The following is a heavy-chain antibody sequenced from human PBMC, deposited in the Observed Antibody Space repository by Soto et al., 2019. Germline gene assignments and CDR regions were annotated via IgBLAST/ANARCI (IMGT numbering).Heavy chain of an antibody. V-gene: IGHV4-31*03. CDR3: ARMGLHWGELSRNLFDP. CDR1: GGSISSGNYY. Sequence: QVQLQESGPGLVKPSQTLSLTCTLSGGSISSGNYYWSWIRQHPGKGLEWMGYIYYSGSTHYNPSSNSGVTITLDSSNNHFSLKLSSVTAADTAVYYCARMGLHWGELSRNLFDPWGQGTLVTVSS. CDR2: IYYSGST. D-gene: IGHD3-16*02. J-gene: IGHJ5*02.